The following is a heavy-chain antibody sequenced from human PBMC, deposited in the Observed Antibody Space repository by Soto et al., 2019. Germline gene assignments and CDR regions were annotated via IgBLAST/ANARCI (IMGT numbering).Heavy chain of an antibody. CDR3: GYCSGGSCYSVY. Sequence: SVKVSCKASGGTFSSNTISWLRHSPGQGLEWMGRIIPILGIANYAQKFQGRVTITADKSTSTAYMELSSLRSEDTAVYYCGYCSGGSCYSVYWGQGTLVTVSS. D-gene: IGHD2-15*01. J-gene: IGHJ4*02. CDR2: IIPILGIA. V-gene: IGHV1-69*02. CDR1: GGTFSSNT.